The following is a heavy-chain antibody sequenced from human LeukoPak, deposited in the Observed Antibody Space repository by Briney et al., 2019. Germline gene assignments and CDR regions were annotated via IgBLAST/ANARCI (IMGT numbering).Heavy chain of an antibody. J-gene: IGHJ3*02. CDR2: IYTSGST. D-gene: IGHD2-2*01. V-gene: IGHV4-39*07. CDR3: ARMGVRVPAAPDDAFDI. Sequence: SETLSLTCTVSGGSISSSSYYWGWIRQPPGKGLEWIGSIYTSGSTNYNPSLKSRVTMSVDTSKNQFSLKLSSVTAADTAVYYCARMGVRVPAAPDDAFDIWGQGTMVTVSS. CDR1: GGSISSSSYY.